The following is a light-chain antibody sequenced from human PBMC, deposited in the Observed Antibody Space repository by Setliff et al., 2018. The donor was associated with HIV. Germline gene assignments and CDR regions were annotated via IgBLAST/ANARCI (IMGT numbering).Light chain of an antibody. J-gene: IGLJ3*02. CDR1: TSNIGSNS. Sequence: VLTQPPSASGTPGQRVTISCSGSTSNIGSNSVNWYQHLAGTAPKLLIYKNYQRPSGVPDRFSGSKSGTSASLAISGLRSEDEADYSCATWDDSLNYWVFGGGTQLTVL. V-gene: IGLV1-44*01. CDR2: KNY. CDR3: ATWDDSLNYWV.